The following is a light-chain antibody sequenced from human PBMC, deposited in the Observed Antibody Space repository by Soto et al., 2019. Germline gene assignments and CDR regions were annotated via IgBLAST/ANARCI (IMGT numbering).Light chain of an antibody. V-gene: IGLV2-14*01. CDR1: SSDVGAYNY. Sequence: QSALTQPASVSGSPGQSITICCTGTSSDVGAYNYVSWYQQHPGKAPKLMIYDVSNRPSGVSNRFSGSKSGNTASLTISGLQAEDEADYYCYSYTTSSTRVFGGGTKLTVL. CDR2: DVS. J-gene: IGLJ2*01. CDR3: YSYTTSSTRV.